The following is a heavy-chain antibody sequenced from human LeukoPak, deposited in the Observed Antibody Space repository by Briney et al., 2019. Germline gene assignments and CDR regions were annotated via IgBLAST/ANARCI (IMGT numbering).Heavy chain of an antibody. V-gene: IGHV5-51*01. CDR3: AKSNYYDSSGYNGAFDY. Sequence: GESLKISCKGSGYSFTSYWIGWVRQMPGKGLEWMGIIYPGDSDTKYGPSFQGQVTISADKSISTAYLQWSSLKASDTAMYYRAKSNYYDSSGYNGAFDYWGQGTLVTVSS. CDR1: GYSFTSYW. D-gene: IGHD3-22*01. CDR2: IYPGDSDT. J-gene: IGHJ4*02.